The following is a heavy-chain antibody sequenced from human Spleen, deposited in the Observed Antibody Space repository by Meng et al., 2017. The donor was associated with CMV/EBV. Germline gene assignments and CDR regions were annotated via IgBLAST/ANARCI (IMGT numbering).Heavy chain of an antibody. CDR1: GYTFTDYY. J-gene: IGHJ4*02. V-gene: IGHV1-2*06. CDR2: INPNSGGT. CDR3: ARDNDWGPDY. D-gene: IGHD7-27*01. Sequence: ASVKVSCKASGYTFTDYYVHWVRQAPGQGLEWMGRINPNSGGTNFAQKFQGRVTMTRDTSINTVYMELNRLRSDDTAVYYCARDNDWGPDYWGQGTLVTVSS.